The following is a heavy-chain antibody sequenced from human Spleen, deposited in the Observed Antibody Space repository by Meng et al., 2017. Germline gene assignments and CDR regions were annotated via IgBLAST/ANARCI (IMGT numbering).Heavy chain of an antibody. CDR3: VRSSGWVRTGFDP. CDR1: GDSISSSDSY. Sequence: QPQLQESGPGLVKPSETLSLTCSVSGDSISSSDSYWGWIRQSPGKGLEWIGSIGHSGFTYYTPSLRRRVTVSIDTSKNQFSLEVTSVTAADTAVYYCVRSSGWVRTGFDPWGQGTLVTVSS. J-gene: IGHJ5*02. V-gene: IGHV4-39*01. CDR2: IGHSGFT. D-gene: IGHD6-19*01.